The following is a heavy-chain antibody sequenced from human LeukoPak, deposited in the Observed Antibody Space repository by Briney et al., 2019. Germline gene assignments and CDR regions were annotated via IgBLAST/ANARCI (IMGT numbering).Heavy chain of an antibody. J-gene: IGHJ4*02. D-gene: IGHD1-26*01. Sequence: GGSLRLSCAASGFTFSNYWMSWVRQAPGKGLEGVANIKQDGSEKYYVDSVKGRFTISRDNAENSLYLQMNSLRAEDKAVYYCARRSSGSRAAAGYWGQGTLVTVSS. CDR1: GFTFSNYW. V-gene: IGHV3-7*01. CDR3: ARRSSGSRAAAGY. CDR2: IKQDGSEK.